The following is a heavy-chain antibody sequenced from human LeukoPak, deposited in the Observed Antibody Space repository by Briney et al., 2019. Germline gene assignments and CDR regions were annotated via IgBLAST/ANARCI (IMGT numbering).Heavy chain of an antibody. CDR1: GFTFDDYA. Sequence: GGSLRLSCAASGFTFDDYAMHWVRHAPGKGLEWVSGISWNSGSIGYADSVKGRFTISRDNAKNSLYLQMNSLRAEDTALYYCAKDRIAARLYYFDYWGQGTLVTVSS. J-gene: IGHJ4*02. D-gene: IGHD6-6*01. CDR2: ISWNSGSI. CDR3: AKDRIAARLYYFDY. V-gene: IGHV3-9*01.